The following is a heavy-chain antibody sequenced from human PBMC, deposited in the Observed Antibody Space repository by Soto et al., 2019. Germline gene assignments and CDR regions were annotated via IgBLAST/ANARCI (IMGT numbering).Heavy chain of an antibody. CDR3: AREPRQGDRIYYFES. V-gene: IGHV4-59*01. CDR2: IYDTGNTGST. D-gene: IGHD2-21*01. Sequence: QVQLQESGPGLVKPSETLSLTCTVSGGSITSYSWNWIRQSPGKGLEWIGYIYDTGNTGSTNYNPSLKSRGTISVDTSKNQFSLRLTSVTAADTAVYYCAREPRQGDRIYYFESWGRGTLVTVSS. CDR1: GGSITSYS. J-gene: IGHJ4*02.